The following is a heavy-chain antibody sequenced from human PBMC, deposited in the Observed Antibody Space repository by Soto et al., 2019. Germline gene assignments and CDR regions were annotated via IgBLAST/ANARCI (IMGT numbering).Heavy chain of an antibody. CDR2: ISAHNGNT. CDR3: ARGRYGDY. CDR1: GYTFTSYG. V-gene: IGHV1-18*01. Sequence: QVHLVQSGAEVKKPGASVKVSCKASGYTFTSYGITWVRQAPGQGLEWMGWISAHNGNTDYAQKLQGRVIVTRDTSTSTADRELRSLISDDTAVYYWARGRYGDYWGQGALVTVSS. J-gene: IGHJ4*02. D-gene: IGHD1-1*01.